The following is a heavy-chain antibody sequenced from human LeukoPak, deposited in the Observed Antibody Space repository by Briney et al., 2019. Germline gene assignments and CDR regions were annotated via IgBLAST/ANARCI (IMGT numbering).Heavy chain of an antibody. V-gene: IGHV4-34*01. CDR2: INHSGST. CDR3: ASLPPATTAHFWGYYYGMDV. Sequence: PSETLSLTCAVYSXSFSGYYWSWIRQPPGKGLEWIGEINHSGSTNYNPSLKSRVTISVDTSKNQFSLELSSVTAADTAVYYCASLPPATTAHFWGYYYGMDVWGQGTTVTVSS. J-gene: IGHJ6*02. D-gene: IGHD3-3*02. CDR1: SXSFSGYY.